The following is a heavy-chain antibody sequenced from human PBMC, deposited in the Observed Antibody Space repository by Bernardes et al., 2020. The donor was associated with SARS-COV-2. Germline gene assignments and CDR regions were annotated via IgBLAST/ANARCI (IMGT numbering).Heavy chain of an antibody. Sequence: GGSLRLSCAASGFTFSSHGMHWVRQPPGKGLEWVAAIWFDGRNLFTADSVKGRFTVSRDNSKNMLYLQMNSLRAEDTAVYYCARERGPYGRGPWSFDLWGQGTLVTVAS. V-gene: IGHV3-33*01. D-gene: IGHD2-21*01. CDR1: GFTFSSHG. CDR2: IWFDGRNL. J-gene: IGHJ4*02. CDR3: ARERGPYGRGPWSFDL.